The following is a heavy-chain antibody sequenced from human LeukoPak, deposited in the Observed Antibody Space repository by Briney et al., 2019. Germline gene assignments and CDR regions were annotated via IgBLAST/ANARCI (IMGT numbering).Heavy chain of an antibody. CDR3: ATLSRNGDYGDY. CDR2: ISSSGSTI. J-gene: IGHJ4*02. Sequence: PGGSPRLSCAASGFTFSSYEMNWVRQAPGKGLEWVSYISSSGSTIYYADSVKGRFTISRDNAKNSLYLQMNSLRAEDTAVYYCATLSRNGDYGDYWGQGTLVAVSS. V-gene: IGHV3-48*03. CDR1: GFTFSSYE. D-gene: IGHD2-8*01.